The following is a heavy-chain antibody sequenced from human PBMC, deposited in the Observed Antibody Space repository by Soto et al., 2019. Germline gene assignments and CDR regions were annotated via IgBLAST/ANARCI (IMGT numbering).Heavy chain of an antibody. Sequence: EVQLLESGGGLVQPGGFLRLSCAASGFTFSSYDMTWVRQAPGKGLEWVSAISGSGSSTYYADSVKGRFTISKDNSKSTRYLKMNSLSLDDTATYYCAKAGAIGSGSYYGDYWGQGTLVTVSS. J-gene: IGHJ4*02. CDR2: ISGSGSST. CDR1: GFTFSSYD. CDR3: AKAGAIGSGSYYGDY. V-gene: IGHV3-23*01. D-gene: IGHD3-10*01.